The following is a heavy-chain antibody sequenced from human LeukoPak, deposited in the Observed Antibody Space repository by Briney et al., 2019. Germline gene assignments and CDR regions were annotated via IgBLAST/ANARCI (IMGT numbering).Heavy chain of an antibody. CDR1: GGSFSGYY. J-gene: IGHJ4*02. Sequence: PSETLSLTCAVYGGSFSGYYWSWIRQPPGKGLEWIGEINHSGSTNYNPSLKSRVTISVDTSKNQFSLKLSSVTAADTAVYYCVRRTYYYDSSGYGDWGQGTLVTVSS. CDR3: VRRTYYYDSSGYGD. V-gene: IGHV4-34*01. CDR2: INHSGST. D-gene: IGHD3-22*01.